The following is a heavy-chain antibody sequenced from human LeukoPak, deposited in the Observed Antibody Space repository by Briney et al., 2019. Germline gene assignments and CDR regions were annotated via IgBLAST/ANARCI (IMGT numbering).Heavy chain of an antibody. Sequence: GGSLRLSCAASGFTFSTYEMNWVRQAPGKGLEWVSGISGSGGGTHYADSVKGRFTISRDNSKNTLYLQMNSLRAEDTAIYYCAKDIYYFDYWGQGTLVTVSS. CDR3: AKDIYYFDY. CDR1: GFTFSTYE. J-gene: IGHJ4*02. CDR2: ISGSGGGT. V-gene: IGHV3-23*01.